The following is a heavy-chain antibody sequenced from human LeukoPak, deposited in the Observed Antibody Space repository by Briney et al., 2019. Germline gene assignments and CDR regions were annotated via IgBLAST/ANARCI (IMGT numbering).Heavy chain of an antibody. D-gene: IGHD3-10*01. CDR1: GFTVSSDG. CDR3: AKDPWPLVRGGRPASKYFAY. Sequence: GRCLRLSCAASGFTVSSDGMHWGRQAPGKGLEWVAVISYDGSNKYYADSVKGRLTISRDNSKNTLYLQMNRLRAEATAVYYCAKDPWPLVRGGRPASKYFAYWGQGTLVTVSS. V-gene: IGHV3-30*18. J-gene: IGHJ4*02. CDR2: ISYDGSNK.